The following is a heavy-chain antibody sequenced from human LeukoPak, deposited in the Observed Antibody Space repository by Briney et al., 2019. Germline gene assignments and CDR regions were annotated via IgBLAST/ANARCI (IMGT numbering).Heavy chain of an antibody. CDR2: IYYSGST. CDR1: GGSISSSNYF. CDR3: ARYSYDGRHHRFGGRAFDI. V-gene: IGHV4-61*05. J-gene: IGHJ3*02. D-gene: IGHD5-18*01. Sequence: SETLSLTCTVSGGSISSSNYFWGWIRQPPGKGLEWIGYIYYSGSTNYNPSLKSRVTISVDTSKNQFSLKLSSVTAADTAVYYCARYSYDGRHHRFGGRAFDIWGQGTMVTVSS.